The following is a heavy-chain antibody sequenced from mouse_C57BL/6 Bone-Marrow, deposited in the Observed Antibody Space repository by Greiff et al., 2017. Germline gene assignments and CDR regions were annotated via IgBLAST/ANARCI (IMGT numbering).Heavy chain of an antibody. CDR1: GFTFSSYG. CDR3: ARRGTFYYAMDY. V-gene: IGHV5-6*01. J-gene: IGHJ4*01. Sequence: EVQLVESGGDLVKPGGSLKLSCAASGFTFSSYGMSWVRQTPDKRLEWVATISSGGSYTYYPDSVKGRSTISRDNAKNTLYLQMSSLKYEDTAMYYCARRGTFYYAMDYWGQGTSVTVSS. CDR2: ISSGGSYT.